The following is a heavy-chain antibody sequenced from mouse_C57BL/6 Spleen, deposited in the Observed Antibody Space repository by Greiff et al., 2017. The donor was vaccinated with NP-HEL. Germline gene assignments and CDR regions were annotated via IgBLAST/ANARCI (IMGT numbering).Heavy chain of an antibody. CDR2: INPNNGGT. CDR3: ARRWRITTVVAPHWYFDV. J-gene: IGHJ1*03. D-gene: IGHD1-1*01. CDR1: GYTFTDYY. V-gene: IGHV1-26*01. Sequence: EVQLQQSGPELVKPGASVKISCKASGYTFTDYYMNWVKQSHGKSLEWIGDINPNNGGTSYNQKFKGKATLTVDKSSSTAYMELRSLTSEDSAVXYCARRWRITTVVAPHWYFDVWGTGTTVTVSS.